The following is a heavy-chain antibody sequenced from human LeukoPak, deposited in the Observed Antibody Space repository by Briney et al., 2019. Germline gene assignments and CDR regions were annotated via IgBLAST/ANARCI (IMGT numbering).Heavy chain of an antibody. CDR2: ISSSSSTI. CDR3: AREATYYYDSSGSQFDY. CDR1: GFTFSSYS. V-gene: IGHV3-48*04. D-gene: IGHD3-22*01. Sequence: GGSLRLSCAASGFTFSSYSMNWVRQAPGKGLEWVSYISSSSSTIYYADSVKGRFTISRDNAKNSLYLQMNSLRAEDTAVYYCAREATYYYDSSGSQFDYWGQGTLVAVSS. J-gene: IGHJ4*02.